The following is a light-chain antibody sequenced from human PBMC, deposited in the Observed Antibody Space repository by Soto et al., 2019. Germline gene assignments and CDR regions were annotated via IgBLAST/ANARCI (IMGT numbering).Light chain of an antibody. CDR1: QNVSSSF. CDR3: QPYESLPAT. CDR2: RAS. Sequence: EIVLTQSPDTLSLSPGERATLSCRASQNVSSSFLAWYQQKPGQAPRLLIYRASSRATGIPDRFTGSGSGTDFTLTNSRLEPEDFALYYCQPYESLPATFGGGTKVEIK. J-gene: IGKJ4*01. V-gene: IGKV3-20*01.